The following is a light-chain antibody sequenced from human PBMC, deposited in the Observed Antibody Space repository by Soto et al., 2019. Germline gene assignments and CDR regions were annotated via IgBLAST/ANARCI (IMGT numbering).Light chain of an antibody. V-gene: IGKV1-39*01. J-gene: IGKJ1*01. CDR3: QQSYSNPRT. CDR2: AAS. Sequence: DIQMTQSPSSLSASVGDRVTITCRASENIARYLNWYQQRPGKAPERLISAASSLQSGVPSRFSGGGSGTDFTLTISSLQPEDFATYYYQQSYSNPRTFGQGNKVEIK. CDR1: ENIARY.